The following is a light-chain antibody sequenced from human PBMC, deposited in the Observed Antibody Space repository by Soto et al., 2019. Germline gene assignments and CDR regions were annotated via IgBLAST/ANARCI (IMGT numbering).Light chain of an antibody. Sequence: DIVMTQSPLSLPVTPGEPASISCRSSQSLLDSTGYNYLDWYLQKPGQSPQLLIYLGSNRASGVPDRLSGSGSGTDFTLKISRVEAEDVGVYYCMQALQTPLTFGKGTRLEIK. CDR2: LGS. V-gene: IGKV2-28*01. CDR3: MQALQTPLT. CDR1: QSLLDSTGYNY. J-gene: IGKJ5*01.